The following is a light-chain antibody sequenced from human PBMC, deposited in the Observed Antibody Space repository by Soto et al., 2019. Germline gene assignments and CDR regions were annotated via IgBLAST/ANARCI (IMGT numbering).Light chain of an antibody. CDR3: QQYGSSPCT. J-gene: IGKJ1*01. V-gene: IGKV3-20*01. Sequence: EIVLTQSPGTLSLSPGERATLSCRASQSVSSSYLAWYQQKPGQAPRLLIYGASSRATGIPDRFSGSGSGTDFTLIISRLEPADFAVYYCQQYGSSPCTFGQGTKVEIK. CDR2: GAS. CDR1: QSVSSSY.